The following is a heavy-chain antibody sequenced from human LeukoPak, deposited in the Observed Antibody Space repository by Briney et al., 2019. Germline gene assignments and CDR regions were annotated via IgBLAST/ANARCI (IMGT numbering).Heavy chain of an antibody. CDR3: AKCFSTSCLFDY. V-gene: IGHV3-74*01. D-gene: IGHD2-2*01. J-gene: IGHJ4*02. Sequence: GGSLRLSCAASGFTFSSYWMHWVRQAPGKGLVWVSRIKTDGSSTSYADSVKGRFTISRDNAKYTLYLQMNSLRAEDTAVYYCAKCFSTSCLFDYWGQGTLVTVSS. CDR2: IKTDGSST. CDR1: GFTFSSYW.